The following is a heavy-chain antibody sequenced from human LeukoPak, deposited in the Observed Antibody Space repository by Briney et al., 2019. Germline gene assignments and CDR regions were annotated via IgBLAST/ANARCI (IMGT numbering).Heavy chain of an antibody. CDR2: IKQDGSEK. Sequence: PGGSPRLSCAASGFTFSSYWMSWVRQAPGRGLEWVANIKQDGSEKYYVDSVKGRFTISRDNAKNSLYLQMNSLRAEDTAVYYCARRNRRANYYDSSGYFDYWGQGTLVTVSS. CDR3: ARRNRRANYYDSSGYFDY. V-gene: IGHV3-7*01. D-gene: IGHD3-22*01. CDR1: GFTFSSYW. J-gene: IGHJ4*02.